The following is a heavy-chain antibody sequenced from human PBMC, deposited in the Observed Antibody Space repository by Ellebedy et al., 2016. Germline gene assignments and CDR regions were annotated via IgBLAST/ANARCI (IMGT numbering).Heavy chain of an antibody. V-gene: IGHV5-51*01. CDR1: GYSFTSYW. D-gene: IGHD6-13*01. CDR2: IYPGDSDT. Sequence: GESLKISCKGSGYSFTSYWIGWVRQMPGKGLEWMGIIYPGDSDTRYSPSFQGQVTISADKSISTAYLQWSSLKASGTAMYYCARSGYDLGEQLAFDYWGQGTLVTVSS. CDR3: ARSGYDLGEQLAFDY. J-gene: IGHJ4*02.